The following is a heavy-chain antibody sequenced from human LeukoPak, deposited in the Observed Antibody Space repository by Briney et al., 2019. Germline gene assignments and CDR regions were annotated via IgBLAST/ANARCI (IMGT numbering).Heavy chain of an antibody. J-gene: IGHJ4*02. D-gene: IGHD3-22*01. CDR2: IYRGGST. Sequence: GGSLRLSCAASGFTFSSYSMSWVRQAPGKGLEWVSIIYRGGSTNYADSVKGRFTISRDTSKNTLYLQMNSLRAEDTAVYYCARLSANSSAYFFDYWGQGTLVTVSS. CDR1: GFTFSSYS. V-gene: IGHV3-66*04. CDR3: ARLSANSSAYFFDY.